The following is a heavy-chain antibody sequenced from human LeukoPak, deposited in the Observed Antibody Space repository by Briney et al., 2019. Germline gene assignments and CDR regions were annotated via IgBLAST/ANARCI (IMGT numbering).Heavy chain of an antibody. J-gene: IGHJ1*01. CDR1: GGSISSGGYY. Sequence: SETLSLTCTVSGGSISSGGYYWGWIRQPPGKGLEWIGSIYYSGSTYYNPSLKSRVTISVDTSKNQFSLKLSSVTAADTAVYYCARSTYSSSLDFQHWGQGTLVTVSS. V-gene: IGHV4-39*01. CDR2: IYYSGST. D-gene: IGHD6-6*01. CDR3: ARSTYSSSLDFQH.